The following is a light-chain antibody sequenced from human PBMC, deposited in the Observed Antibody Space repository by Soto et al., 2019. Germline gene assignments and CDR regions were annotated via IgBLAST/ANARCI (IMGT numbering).Light chain of an antibody. CDR2: DSS. CDR1: QSIGTY. Sequence: DIQMTQSPSSLSTSVGDRVTITCRASQSIGTYLSWYQHKPGKAPKLLIYDSSTLQSGVPLRFSASGSGTDFSLTISSLQPEDLAIYYCQQSYITPHTFGQGTKLEI. CDR3: QQSYITPHT. J-gene: IGKJ2*01. V-gene: IGKV1-39*01.